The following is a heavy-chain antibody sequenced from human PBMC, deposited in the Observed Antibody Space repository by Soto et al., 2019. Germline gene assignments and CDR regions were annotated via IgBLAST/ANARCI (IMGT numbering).Heavy chain of an antibody. J-gene: IGHJ6*02. Sequence: PSETLSLSCAVYGGSFSGYYWSWIRQPPGKGLEWIGEINHSGSTNYNPSLKSRVTISVDTSKNQFSLKLSSVTAADTAVYYCARRGDYNAWKSYYYYGMDVWGQGTTVTVSS. V-gene: IGHV4-34*01. D-gene: IGHD3-10*01. CDR2: INHSGST. CDR3: ARRGDYNAWKSYYYYGMDV. CDR1: GGSFSGYY.